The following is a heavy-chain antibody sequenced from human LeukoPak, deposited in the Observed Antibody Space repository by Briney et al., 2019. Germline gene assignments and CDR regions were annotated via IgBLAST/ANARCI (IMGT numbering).Heavy chain of an antibody. CDR1: GGSFSGYY. D-gene: IGHD2-2*01. V-gene: IGHV4-34*01. J-gene: IGHJ5*02. Sequence: PSETLSLTCAVYGGSFSGYYWSWIRQPPGKGLEWIGEINHSGSTNYNPSLKSRVTISVDTSKNQFSLKLSSVTAADTAVYYCARSYPYCSSTSCPYVFDPWGQGTLVIVSS. CDR2: INHSGST. CDR3: ARSYPYCSSTSCPYVFDP.